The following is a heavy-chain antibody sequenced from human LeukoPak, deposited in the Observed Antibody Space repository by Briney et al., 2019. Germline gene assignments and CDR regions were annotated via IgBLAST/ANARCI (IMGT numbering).Heavy chain of an antibody. CDR2: ISGSGGST. CDR1: GFTFSSYA. J-gene: IGHJ4*02. V-gene: IGHV3-23*01. CDR3: AKDSRITMVRGASFDY. D-gene: IGHD3-10*01. Sequence: PGGSLRLSCAASGFTFSSYAMSWVRQAPGKGPEWVSAISGSGGSTYYADSVKGRFTISRDNSKNTLYLQMNSLRAEDTAVYYCAKDSRITMVRGASFDYWGQGTLVTVSS.